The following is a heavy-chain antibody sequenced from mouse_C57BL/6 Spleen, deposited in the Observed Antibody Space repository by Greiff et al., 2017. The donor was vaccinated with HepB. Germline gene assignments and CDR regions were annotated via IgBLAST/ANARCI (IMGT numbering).Heavy chain of an antibody. Sequence: QVQLKQSGPELVKPGASVKISCKASGYAFSSSWMNWVKQRPGKGLEWIGRIYPGDGDTNYNGKFKGKATLTADKSSSTAYMQLSRLTSEDSAVYICASPTNWDGDYYAMDYWGQGTSVTVSS. CDR2: IYPGDGDT. CDR3: ASPTNWDGDYYAMDY. V-gene: IGHV1-82*01. CDR1: GYAFSSSW. J-gene: IGHJ4*01. D-gene: IGHD4-1*01.